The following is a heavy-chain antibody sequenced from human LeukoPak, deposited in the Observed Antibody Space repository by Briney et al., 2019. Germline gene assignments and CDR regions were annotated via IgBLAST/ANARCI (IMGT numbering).Heavy chain of an antibody. V-gene: IGHV4-59*01. D-gene: IGHD3-10*01. J-gene: IGHJ4*02. CDR3: ARAGDYYVSGSYLGY. Sequence: SETLSLTCTVSGGSISSYYWTWIRQPPGKGLEWIGYIYHRGSANYNPSLKSRVTISVDTSKNQFSLTLSSVTAADAAVYYCARAGDYYVSGSYLGYWGQGTLVTVSS. CDR2: IYHRGSA. CDR1: GGSISSYY.